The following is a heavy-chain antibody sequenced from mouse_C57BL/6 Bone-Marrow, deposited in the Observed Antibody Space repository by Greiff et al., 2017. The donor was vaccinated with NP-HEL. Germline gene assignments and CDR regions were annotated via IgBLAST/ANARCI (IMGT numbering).Heavy chain of an antibody. CDR2: IDPENGDT. CDR3: TTAHR. J-gene: IGHJ3*02. D-gene: IGHD1-3*01. V-gene: IGHV14-4*01. CDR1: GFNITDDY. Sequence: VQLQQSGAELVRPGASVTLSCTASGFNITDDYMHWMKQRPEQGLEWIGWIDPENGDTEYASKFQGKATITADTSSNPAYLQLSSLTSEDTAVYYCTTAHRWGQGTLVTVSA.